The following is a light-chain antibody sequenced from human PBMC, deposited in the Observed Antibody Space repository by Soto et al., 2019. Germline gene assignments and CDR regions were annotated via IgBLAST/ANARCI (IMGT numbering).Light chain of an antibody. CDR3: QHYNDWPPAFT. Sequence: EILMTQSPATLSVSRGERATLSCRASQSLSRNLAWYQQKPGQAPRLLIYGASTRASGVPARFSGSGSGTEFTLTFSSLQSEDFALYYCQHYNDWPPAFTFGPGTKVDL. CDR1: QSLSRN. J-gene: IGKJ3*01. V-gene: IGKV3-15*01. CDR2: GAS.